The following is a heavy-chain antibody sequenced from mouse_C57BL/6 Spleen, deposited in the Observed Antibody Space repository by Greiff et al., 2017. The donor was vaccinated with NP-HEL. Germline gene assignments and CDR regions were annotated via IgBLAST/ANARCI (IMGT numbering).Heavy chain of an antibody. CDR3: ARGLSYYFDY. Sequence: VHLVESGAELVRPGASVKLSCKASGYTFTDYYINWVKQRPGQGLEWIARIYPGSGNTYYNEKFKGKATLTAEKSSSTAYMQLSSLTSEDSAVYFCARGLSYYFDYWGQGTTLTVSS. CDR2: IYPGSGNT. D-gene: IGHD1-1*02. J-gene: IGHJ2*01. V-gene: IGHV1-76*01. CDR1: GYTFTDYY.